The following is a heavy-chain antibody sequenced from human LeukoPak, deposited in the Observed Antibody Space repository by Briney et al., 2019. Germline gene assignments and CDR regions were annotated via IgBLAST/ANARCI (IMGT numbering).Heavy chain of an antibody. D-gene: IGHD6-19*01. J-gene: IGHJ4*02. V-gene: IGHV3-15*01. Sequence: PGGSLRLSCAASGFTFKHVWMSWVRQAPGKGLEWVGRIKSKSDGGATDYAAPVKGRFTISRDDSKNTLSLQMNSLETEDTAVYYCVTEQQWLGWGRGTLVTVPS. CDR1: GFTFKHVW. CDR3: VTEQQWLG. CDR2: IKSKSDGGAT.